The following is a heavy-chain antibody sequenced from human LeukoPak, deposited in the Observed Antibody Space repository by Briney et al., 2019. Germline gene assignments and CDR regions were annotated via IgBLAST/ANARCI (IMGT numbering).Heavy chain of an antibody. D-gene: IGHD3-3*01. CDR1: GGSISSSSYY. CDR3: ARQVRLTRCFDS. V-gene: IGHV4-39*01. CDR2: IYYSGST. Sequence: PSKTLSLTCTVSGGSISSSSYYWGWIRQPPGEGLEWIGNIYYSGSTYYNPSLKSRVTISVDTSKNQFSLNLSSVTAAATAVYYWARQVRLTRCFDSWGQGTLVTAAS. J-gene: IGHJ4*02.